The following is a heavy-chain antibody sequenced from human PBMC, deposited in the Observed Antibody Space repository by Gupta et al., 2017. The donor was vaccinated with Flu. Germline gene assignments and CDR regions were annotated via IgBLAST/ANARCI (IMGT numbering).Heavy chain of an antibody. CDR2: IKNISSGGAT. Sequence: DVQLVESGGGLVKPGGSLRLSCAASGFTFSNAWMTWVRQAPGKGLEWVGLIKNISSGGATEYAAHVKGRCSISRDDSKKTLYLHMNSLKADDTGVDDCATDLGFLGWYSDDAFDIWGKGTMVTVSS. CDR1: GFTFSNAW. CDR3: ATDLGFLGWYSDDAFDI. V-gene: IGHV3-15*01. J-gene: IGHJ3*02. D-gene: IGHD3-3*01.